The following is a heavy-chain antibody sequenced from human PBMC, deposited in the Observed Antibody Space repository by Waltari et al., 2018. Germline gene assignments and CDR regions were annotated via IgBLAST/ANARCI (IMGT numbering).Heavy chain of an antibody. V-gene: IGHV3-53*01. CDR1: GFTVGNNF. Sequence: EVQLVESGGDLIQPGGSLRLSCAASGFTVGNNFMGWVSQAPGKGLEWVSVIYSGGSTNYIDSVRGRFTISRDSSKNTLYLQMNSLRAEDTAVYYCAKVDNVGLNNYWGQGTLVTVSS. CDR2: IYSGGST. J-gene: IGHJ4*02. D-gene: IGHD1-1*01. CDR3: AKVDNVGLNNY.